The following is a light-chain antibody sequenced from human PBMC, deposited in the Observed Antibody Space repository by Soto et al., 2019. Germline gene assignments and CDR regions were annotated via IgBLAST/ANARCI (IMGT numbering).Light chain of an antibody. V-gene: IGKV1-12*01. J-gene: IGKJ4*01. Sequence: DLQMTQSPSSVSASVGDRVTITCRASQGISSWLDWYQQKPGKAPNLLIYGASSLQSGVPSRFSGSASGTEFTLTITSLQPEDFATYYCQQADSFPLTFGGGTKVEIK. CDR1: QGISSW. CDR3: QQADSFPLT. CDR2: GAS.